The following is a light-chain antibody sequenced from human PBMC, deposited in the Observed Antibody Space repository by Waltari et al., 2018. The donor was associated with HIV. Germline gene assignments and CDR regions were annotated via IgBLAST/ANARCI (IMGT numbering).Light chain of an antibody. CDR3: QQYNNWPPFT. CDR1: QSVSSN. J-gene: IGKJ3*01. V-gene: IGKV3-15*01. CDR2: GTS. Sequence: EIVMTQSPATLSVSPGERATLTCRASQSVSSNLAWYHQKPGQAPTLLIYGTSTRATGSPARCSGSGSGTEFTPTISSLQSEDFAVYYCQQYNNWPPFTFGPGTKVDIK.